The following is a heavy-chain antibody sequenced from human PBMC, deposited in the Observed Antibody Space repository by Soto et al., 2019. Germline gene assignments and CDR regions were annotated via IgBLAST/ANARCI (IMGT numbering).Heavy chain of an antibody. V-gene: IGHV1-3*01. D-gene: IGHD6-19*01. CDR2: INAGNGNT. Sequence: QVQLVQSGAEVKKPGASVKVSCKASGYTFTSYAMHWVRQAPGQRLEWMGWINAGNGNTKYSQKFQGRVTITRDTSARTAYMELSSLRSEDTAGYYCARVSGIAVAEVWGQGTLVTVSS. CDR3: ARVSGIAVAEV. CDR1: GYTFTSYA. J-gene: IGHJ4*02.